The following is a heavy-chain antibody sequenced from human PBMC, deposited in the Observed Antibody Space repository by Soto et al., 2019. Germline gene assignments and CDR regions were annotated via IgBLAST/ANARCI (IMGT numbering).Heavy chain of an antibody. J-gene: IGHJ5*02. CDR2: IKSKADGGTK. CDR3: IAGAVISGWYVVEP. CDR1: DFTFTSAW. V-gene: IGHV3-15*07. D-gene: IGHD6-19*01. Sequence: EVQLVESGGGLIKPGGSLRLSCAASDFTFTSAWMHWVRQAPGKGLEWVGRIKSKADGGTKDYAAPVKGRFTSSKDDSKNTLFLQINRLTIEDAAVYYSIAGAVISGWYVVEPWGPVDLVTVCS.